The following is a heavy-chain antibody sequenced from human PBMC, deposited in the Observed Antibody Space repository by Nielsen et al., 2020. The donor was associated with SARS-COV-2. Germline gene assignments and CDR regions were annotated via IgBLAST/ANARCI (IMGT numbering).Heavy chain of an antibody. V-gene: IGHV1-69*04. J-gene: IGHJ3*02. Sequence: SVKVSCKASGGTFSSYAISWVRQAPGQGLEWMGRIIPILGIANYAQKFQGRVTITADKSTSTAYMELSSLRSEDTAVYYCARVWIQSAFDIWGQGTIVTVSS. CDR1: GGTFSSYA. CDR2: IIPILGIA. CDR3: ARVWIQSAFDI. D-gene: IGHD5-18*01.